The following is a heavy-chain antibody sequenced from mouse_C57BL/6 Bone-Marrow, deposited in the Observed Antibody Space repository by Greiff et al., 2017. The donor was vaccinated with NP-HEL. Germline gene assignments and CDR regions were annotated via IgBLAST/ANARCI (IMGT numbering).Heavy chain of an antibody. J-gene: IGHJ4*01. CDR3: ARSIYYDYADDPFYAMDY. D-gene: IGHD2-4*01. CDR1: GFTFTDYY. V-gene: IGHV7-3*01. Sequence: EVKLVESGGGLVQTGGSLSLSCAASGFTFTDYYMSWVRQPPGKALEWLGFIRNKANGYTTEYSASVKGRFTISRDNSQSILYLQMNALRAEDSATYYCARSIYYDYADDPFYAMDYWGQGTSVTVSS. CDR2: IRNKANGYTT.